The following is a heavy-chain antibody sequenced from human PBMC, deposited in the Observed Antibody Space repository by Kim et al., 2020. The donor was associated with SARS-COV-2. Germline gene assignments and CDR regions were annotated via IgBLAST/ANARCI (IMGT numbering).Heavy chain of an antibody. D-gene: IGHD1-26*01. CDR2: ISGGGGRR. J-gene: IGHJ3*01. CDR3: AKCWGAGGNDA. V-gene: IGHV3-23*01. Sequence: GGSLSLSCAASGFTFDSYAMPWVRQAPGKGLEWVSFISGGGGRRYYAGSVKGRFTISRDNAKNTLYLQMNSLRAEDTALYYCAKCWGAGGNDA. CDR1: GFTFDSYA.